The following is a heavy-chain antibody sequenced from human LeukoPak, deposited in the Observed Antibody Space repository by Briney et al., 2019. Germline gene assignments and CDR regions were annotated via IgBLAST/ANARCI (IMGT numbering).Heavy chain of an antibody. Sequence: GGSLRLSCTASGFTFSNYAMSWVRQAPGKGLEWVSTISGSDGSTYYADSVKGRFTISRDNSKNTLYLQMNCLRVEDTAIYYCAKGRGYCTGGSCYSDYWGQGTLVTVSS. CDR2: ISGSDGST. J-gene: IGHJ4*02. D-gene: IGHD2-15*01. CDR3: AKGRGYCTGGSCYSDY. CDR1: GFTFSNYA. V-gene: IGHV3-23*01.